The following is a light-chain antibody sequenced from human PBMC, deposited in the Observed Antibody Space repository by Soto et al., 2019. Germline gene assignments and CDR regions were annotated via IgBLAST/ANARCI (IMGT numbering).Light chain of an antibody. Sequence: QSVLTQPPSASGTPGQRVTISCSGTTSNIGSDTVNWYQQLPETAPKLLISRNNRRPSGVPDRFSAYKSGTSASLAISGLRSEDEAVYYCGAWDDSLSAWVFGGGTKVTVL. CDR1: TSNIGSDT. CDR3: GAWDDSLSAWV. CDR2: RNN. V-gene: IGLV1-47*01. J-gene: IGLJ3*02.